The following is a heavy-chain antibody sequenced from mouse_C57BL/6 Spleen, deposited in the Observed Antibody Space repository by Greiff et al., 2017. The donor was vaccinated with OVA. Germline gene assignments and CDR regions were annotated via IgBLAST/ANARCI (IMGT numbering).Heavy chain of an antibody. J-gene: IGHJ4*01. CDR2: INPSTGGT. Sequence: EVQLQESGPELVKPGASVKISCKASGYSFTGYYMNWVKQSPEKSLEWIGEINPSTGGTTYNQKFKAKATLTVDKSSSTAYMQLKSLTSEDSAVYYCARGGIRDGYTYYYAMDYWGQGTSVTVSS. D-gene: IGHD2-3*01. V-gene: IGHV1-42*01. CDR3: ARGGIRDGYTYYYAMDY. CDR1: GYSFTGYY.